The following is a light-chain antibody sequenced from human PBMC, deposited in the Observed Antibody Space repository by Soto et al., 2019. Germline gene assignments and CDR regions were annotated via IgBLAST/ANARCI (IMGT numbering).Light chain of an antibody. V-gene: IGLV2-23*02. CDR3: SSYAGPITFYV. CDR1: SSDVGTYTL. J-gene: IGLJ1*01. Sequence: QSALTQPASVSGSPGQSITISCTGTSSDVGTYTLVSWYQQHPGKAPKLVIYEVNKRPAGVSNRFYGSKSGDTASLTISGLQAEDEADYYCSSYAGPITFYVFGTGTKLTVL. CDR2: EVN.